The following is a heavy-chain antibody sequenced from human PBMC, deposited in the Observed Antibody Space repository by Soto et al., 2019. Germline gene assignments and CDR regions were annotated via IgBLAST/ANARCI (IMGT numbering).Heavy chain of an antibody. CDR3: ARSWIQLWLTFDY. D-gene: IGHD5-18*01. V-gene: IGHV4-31*03. CDR2: IYYSGST. CDR1: GGSISSGGYY. Sequence: SETLSLTCTVSGGSISSGGYYWSWIRQHPGKGLEWIGYIYYSGSTYYNPSLKSRVTISVDTSKNQFSLKLSSVTAADTAVYYCARSWIQLWLTFDYWGQGTLVT. J-gene: IGHJ4*02.